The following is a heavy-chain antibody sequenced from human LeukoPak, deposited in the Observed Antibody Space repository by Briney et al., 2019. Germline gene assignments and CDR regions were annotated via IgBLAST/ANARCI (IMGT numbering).Heavy chain of an antibody. CDR2: IRHSGST. Sequence: PSETLSLTCDASGGSFNDYYWSWIRQPPGKGLEWIGEIRHSGSTNYNPSLKSRVTISVDTSKNQFSLKLSSVTAADTAVYYCARGGDGYNYDDYYFDYWGQGTLVTVSS. J-gene: IGHJ4*02. V-gene: IGHV4-34*09. D-gene: IGHD5-24*01. CDR3: ARGGDGYNYDDYYFDY. CDR1: GGSFNDYY.